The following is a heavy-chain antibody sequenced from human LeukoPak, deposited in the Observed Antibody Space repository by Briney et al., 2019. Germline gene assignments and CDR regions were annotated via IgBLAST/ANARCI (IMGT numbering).Heavy chain of an antibody. D-gene: IGHD3-3*01. CDR1: GLTFRSYA. CDR3: VKLSDFRGKNNWFDP. Sequence: PGGSLRLSCAASGLTFRSYAMSWVRQAPGKGLEWVSVISGSGDTTHYADSVRGRFTISRDDSKNALSLQMNSLTADDTAVYYCVKLSDFRGKNNWFDPWGQGTLVTVSS. V-gene: IGHV3-23*01. CDR2: ISGSGDTT. J-gene: IGHJ5*02.